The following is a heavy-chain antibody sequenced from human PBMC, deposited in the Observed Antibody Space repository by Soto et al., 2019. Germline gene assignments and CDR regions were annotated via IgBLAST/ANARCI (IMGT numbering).Heavy chain of an antibody. Sequence: GGSLRLSCAASGFTFSSYGMHWVRQAPGKGLEWVAVIWYDGSNKYYADSVKGRFTISRDNSKNTLYLQMNSLRAEDTAVYYCARGGILQLYYFDYWGQGTLVTVSS. CDR3: ARGGILQLYYFDY. CDR2: IWYDGSNK. CDR1: GFTFSSYG. J-gene: IGHJ4*02. D-gene: IGHD3-16*01. V-gene: IGHV3-33*01.